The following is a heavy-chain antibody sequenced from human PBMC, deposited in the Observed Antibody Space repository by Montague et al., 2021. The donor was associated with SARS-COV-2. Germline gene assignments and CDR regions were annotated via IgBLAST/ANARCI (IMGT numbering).Heavy chain of an antibody. D-gene: IGHD6-13*01. Sequence: SETLSLTCTVSGGSISSYYWSWIRQPPGKGLEWIGYIYYSGSTNYNPSLKSRVTISVDTSKNQFSLKLSSVTAADTAVYYCARDSGYWAQLLVPPRLYYYYYGMDVWGQGNTVTVSS. CDR2: IYYSGST. V-gene: IGHV4-59*01. CDR3: ARDSGYWAQLLVPPRLYYYYYGMDV. CDR1: GGSISSYY. J-gene: IGHJ6*02.